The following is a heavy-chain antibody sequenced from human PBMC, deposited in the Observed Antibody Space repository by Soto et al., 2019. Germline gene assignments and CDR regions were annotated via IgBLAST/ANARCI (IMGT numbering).Heavy chain of an antibody. D-gene: IGHD6-13*01. CDR3: ATHDGPAAAGLVLDF. CDR1: GFTFSSRW. Sequence: EVHLEESGGGLVQPGGSLRLSCETSGFTFSSRWMTWVRQVPGKGLEWVANIKQDENGKDYVDSVKGRFTISRYNAKNSLYLQMNSLRAEDTAVYYCATHDGPAAAGLVLDFWGQGTLVTVSS. J-gene: IGHJ4*02. V-gene: IGHV3-7*02. CDR2: IKQDENGK.